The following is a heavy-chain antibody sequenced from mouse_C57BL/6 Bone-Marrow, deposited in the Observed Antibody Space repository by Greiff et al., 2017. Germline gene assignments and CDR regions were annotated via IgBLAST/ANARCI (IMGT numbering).Heavy chain of an antibody. CDR1: GYTFTDYN. CDR2: INPNNGGT. CDR3: ARSIYGSSPYYFDY. D-gene: IGHD1-1*01. J-gene: IGHJ2*01. Sequence: VQLQQSGPELVKPGASVKIPCKASGYTFTDYNMDWVKQSHGKSLEWIGDINPNNGGTIYNQKFKGKATLTVDKSYSTAYMELRSLTSEDTAFYYCARSIYGSSPYYFDYWGQGTTLTVSS. V-gene: IGHV1-18*01.